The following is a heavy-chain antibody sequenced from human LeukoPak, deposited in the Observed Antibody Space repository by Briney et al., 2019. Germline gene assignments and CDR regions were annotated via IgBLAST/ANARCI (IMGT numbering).Heavy chain of an antibody. CDR3: ARGPVTPIQNWFDP. J-gene: IGHJ5*02. Sequence: GASVKVSCKASGYTFTDHYMHWIRQAPGRGLEWMGRINPNSGGTNFAQKFQGRVTMTRDMSISTAYVELDSLTSDDTAIYYCARGPVTPIQNWFDPWGQGTLVTVSP. D-gene: IGHD4-17*01. V-gene: IGHV1-2*06. CDR2: INPNSGGT. CDR1: GYTFTDHY.